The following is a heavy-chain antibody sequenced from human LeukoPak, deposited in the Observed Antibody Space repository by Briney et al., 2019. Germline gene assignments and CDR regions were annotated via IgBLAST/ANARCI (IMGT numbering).Heavy chain of an antibody. CDR3: ARRTTVTPNWFDP. J-gene: IGHJ5*02. V-gene: IGHV4-59*08. CDR1: GGPISTYQ. D-gene: IGHD4-17*01. Sequence: PSETLSLTCTVSGGPISTYQWSWIRQPPGKGLEWIGYTYYTGSTNYNPSLRSRVTISLDTSKNQFSLRVNSVTAADTAVYYCARRTTVTPNWFDPWGQGTLVTVSS. CDR2: TYYTGST.